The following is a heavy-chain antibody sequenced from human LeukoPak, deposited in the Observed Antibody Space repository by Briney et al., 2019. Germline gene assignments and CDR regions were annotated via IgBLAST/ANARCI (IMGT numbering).Heavy chain of an antibody. V-gene: IGHV1-69*04. J-gene: IGHJ5*02. CDR2: IIPILGIA. CDR3: ARESRITMVRGGYWFDP. D-gene: IGHD3-10*01. Sequence: SVKVSCKASGYTFTSYDINWVRQAPGQGLEWMGRIIPILGIANYAQKFQGRVTITADKSTSTAYMELSSLRSEDTAVYYCARESRITMVRGGYWFDPWGQGTLVTVSS. CDR1: GYTFTSYD.